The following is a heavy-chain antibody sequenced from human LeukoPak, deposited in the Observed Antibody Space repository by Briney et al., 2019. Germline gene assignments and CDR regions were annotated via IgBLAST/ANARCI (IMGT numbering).Heavy chain of an antibody. CDR3: ASGDIAVAGRNYFDY. CDR2: IYYSGST. D-gene: IGHD6-19*01. Sequence: SETLSLTCTVSGGSISSYYWSWIRQPPGKGLEWIGYIYYSGSTNYNPSLKSRVTISVDTSKSQFSLKLSSVTAADTAVYYCASGDIAVAGRNYFDYWGQGTLVTVSS. J-gene: IGHJ4*02. V-gene: IGHV4-59*01. CDR1: GGSISSYY.